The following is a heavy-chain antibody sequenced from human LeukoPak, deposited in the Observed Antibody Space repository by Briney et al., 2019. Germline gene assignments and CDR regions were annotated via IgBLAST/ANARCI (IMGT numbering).Heavy chain of an antibody. D-gene: IGHD6-13*01. J-gene: IGHJ4*02. Sequence: GGSLRLSCAASGFTFSFSGMYWVRQAPGKGLEWLAFISDDGSRKYYADSVKGRFTISRDNSKNTLFLQMNSPRTEDTAMYYCAKDRSTTWSFDYWGQGTLVTVSS. CDR1: GFTFSFSG. CDR3: AKDRSTTWSFDY. CDR2: ISDDGSRK. V-gene: IGHV3-30*18.